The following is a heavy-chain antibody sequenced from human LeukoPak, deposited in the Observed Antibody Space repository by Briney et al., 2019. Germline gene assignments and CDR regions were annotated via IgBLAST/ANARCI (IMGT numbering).Heavy chain of an antibody. CDR3: ARVEVVPAAMEIDY. D-gene: IGHD2-2*01. Sequence: ASVKVSCKASGYTFTGYYMHWVRQAPGQGLEWMGWINPNSGGTNYAQKFQGRVTMTRDTSISTAYMELSRLRSDDTAVYYCARVEVVPAAMEIDYWGQGTLVTVSS. V-gene: IGHV1-2*02. CDR1: GYTFTGYY. J-gene: IGHJ4*02. CDR2: INPNSGGT.